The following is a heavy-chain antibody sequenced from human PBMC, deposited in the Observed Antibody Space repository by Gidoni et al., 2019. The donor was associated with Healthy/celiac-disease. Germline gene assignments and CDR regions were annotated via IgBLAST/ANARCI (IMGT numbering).Heavy chain of an antibody. V-gene: IGHV3-30-3*01. J-gene: IGHJ3*02. Sequence: QVQLVESGGGVVQPGRSLRLSCAASGFTFSRYAMHWVRQAPGKGLEWVAVISYDVSNKYYADSVKGRFTISRDNSKNTLYLQMNSLRAEDTAVYYCARDRGLAVAVLGDAFDIWGQGTMVTVSS. D-gene: IGHD6-19*01. CDR1: GFTFSRYA. CDR2: ISYDVSNK. CDR3: ARDRGLAVAVLGDAFDI.